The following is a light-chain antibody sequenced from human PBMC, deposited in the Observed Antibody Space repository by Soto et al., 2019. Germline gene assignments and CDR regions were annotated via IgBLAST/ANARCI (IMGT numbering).Light chain of an antibody. CDR1: QSLRSS. CDR2: DAS. J-gene: IGKJ5*01. Sequence: ETMMTQSPDTLSVSLGERATLSCRASQSLRSSLAWYQQKPGQAPRLLIYDASTRATGTPARFSGSGSGTDFTLTISSLQSEDSALYYCQQYNNWPTFGQGTRLEIK. V-gene: IGKV3-15*01. CDR3: QQYNNWPT.